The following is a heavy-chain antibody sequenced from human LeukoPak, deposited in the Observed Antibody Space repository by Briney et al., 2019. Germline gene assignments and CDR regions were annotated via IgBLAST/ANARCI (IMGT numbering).Heavy chain of an antibody. Sequence: GGSLRLSCAASGFTLSNDYMAWVRQAPGRGLEWVSLIYGDDTTFYTDSVKGRFTISRDNFKNTLYLQMSSLRPEDTGLYYCARDRAGAQSWVALDPWGQGTLVTVSS. CDR3: ARDRAGAQSWVALDP. V-gene: IGHV3-66*02. CDR1: GFTLSNDY. J-gene: IGHJ5*02. D-gene: IGHD3-10*01. CDR2: IYGDDTT.